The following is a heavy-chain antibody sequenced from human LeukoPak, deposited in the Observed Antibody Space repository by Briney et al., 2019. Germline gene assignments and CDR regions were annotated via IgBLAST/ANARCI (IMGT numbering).Heavy chain of an antibody. D-gene: IGHD4-11*01. CDR1: GFTFSSYS. J-gene: IGHJ4*02. CDR2: ISSSTSHI. CDR3: ARDPYSGLFDY. Sequence: GGYLRLSCAASGFTFSSYSMNWVRQAPGKGLEWVSSISSSTSHIHYADSVKGRFTISRDNAKNSLYLQMNSLRAEDTAVYYCARDPYSGLFDYWGQGTLVTVSS. V-gene: IGHV3-21*01.